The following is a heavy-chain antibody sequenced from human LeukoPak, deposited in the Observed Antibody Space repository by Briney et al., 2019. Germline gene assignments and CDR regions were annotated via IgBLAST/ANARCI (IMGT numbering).Heavy chain of an antibody. Sequence: GGSLRLSCAASGFTFSSYAMHWVRQAPGKGLEWVSVIYSGGKTYYADSVKGRFTISRDNSKNTLYLQMNSLRAEDTAVYYCARDRYSSSSGLDFWGQGTLVTVSS. CDR3: ARDRYSSSSGLDF. CDR1: GFTFSSYA. V-gene: IGHV3-66*01. J-gene: IGHJ4*02. CDR2: IYSGGKT. D-gene: IGHD6-6*01.